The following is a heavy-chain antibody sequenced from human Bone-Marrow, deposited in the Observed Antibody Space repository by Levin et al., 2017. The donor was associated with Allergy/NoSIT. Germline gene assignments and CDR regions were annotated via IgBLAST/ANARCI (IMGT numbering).Heavy chain of an antibody. CDR1: GFTFSDYY. CDR3: ARDSGYSNYSANNWFDP. D-gene: IGHD4-11*01. V-gene: IGHV3-11*06. CDR2: ISSSSSYT. J-gene: IGHJ5*02. Sequence: GGSLRLSCAASGFTFSDYYMSWIRQAPGKGLEWVSYISSSSSYTNYADSVKGRFTISRDNAKNSLYLQMNSLRAEDTAVYYCARDSGYSNYSANNWFDPWGQGTLVTVSS.